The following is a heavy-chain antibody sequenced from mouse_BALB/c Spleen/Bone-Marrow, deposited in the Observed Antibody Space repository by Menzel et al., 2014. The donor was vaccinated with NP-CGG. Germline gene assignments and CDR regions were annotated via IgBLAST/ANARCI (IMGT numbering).Heavy chain of an antibody. J-gene: IGHJ2*01. D-gene: IGHD2-2*01. V-gene: IGHV5-15*02. CDR1: GFNFSDYG. CDR3: TRDRGYDGGYYFDY. CDR2: ISNLAYSI. Sequence: DVMLVESGGGLVQPGGSRKLSCAASGFNFSDYGMAWVRLAPGKGPEWVAFISNLAYSIYYADTVTGRITISRENAKNTLYLEMSSLRFEDTAMYYCTRDRGYDGGYYFDYWGQGTTLTVSS.